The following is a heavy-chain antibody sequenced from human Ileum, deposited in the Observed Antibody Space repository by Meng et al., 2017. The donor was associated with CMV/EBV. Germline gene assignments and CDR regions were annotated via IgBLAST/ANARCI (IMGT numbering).Heavy chain of an antibody. J-gene: IGHJ4*02. Sequence: AASGFTFVTFGLHWVRQAPGKGLESVAVISRDGSEKYYADSVKGRFTISRDNSKNTLFLHMSRLRAEDTATYFCAKGGWTSGWYFPVWGQGTLVTVSS. V-gene: IGHV3-30*04. CDR3: AKGGWTSGWYFPV. D-gene: IGHD6-13*01. CDR1: GFTFVTFG. CDR2: ISRDGSEK.